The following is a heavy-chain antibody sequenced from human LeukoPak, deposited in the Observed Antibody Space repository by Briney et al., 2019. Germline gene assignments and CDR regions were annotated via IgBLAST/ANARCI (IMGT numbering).Heavy chain of an antibody. Sequence: GGSLRLSCAASGFTFSSYIMNWVRQPPGKGLEWVSGITGSGDITYYADSVKGRFTISRDNSKNTLYLQMNSLRAEDTAVYYCAKDRTSMVTTGLDYWGQGTLVTVSS. CDR3: AKDRTSMVTTGLDY. CDR1: GFTFSSYI. J-gene: IGHJ4*02. D-gene: IGHD4-17*01. CDR2: ITGSGDIT. V-gene: IGHV3-23*01.